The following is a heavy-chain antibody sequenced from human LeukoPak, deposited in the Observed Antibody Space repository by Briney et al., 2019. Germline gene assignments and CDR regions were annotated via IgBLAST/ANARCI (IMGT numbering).Heavy chain of an antibody. Sequence: SETLSLTCTVSGGSISSYYWSWIRQPPGKGLEWIGYIYYSGSTNYNPSLKSRVTISVDTSKNQFSLKLSSVTAADTAVYYCARRSQDSFDYWGQGTLVTVSS. CDR3: ARRSQDSFDY. D-gene: IGHD3-10*01. J-gene: IGHJ4*02. CDR2: IYYSGST. CDR1: GGSISSYY. V-gene: IGHV4-59*08.